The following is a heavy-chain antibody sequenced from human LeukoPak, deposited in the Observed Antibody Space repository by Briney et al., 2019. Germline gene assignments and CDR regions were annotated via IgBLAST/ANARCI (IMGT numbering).Heavy chain of an antibody. Sequence: ASVKVSCKASGYTFTSYYMHWVRQASGQGLGWMGIINPSGGSTSYAQKFQGRVTMTRDTSTSTVYMELSSLRSEDTAVYYCARVDGYYDSSPHEDYWGQGTLVTVSS. CDR1: GYTFTSYY. CDR2: INPSGGST. CDR3: ARVDGYYDSSPHEDY. D-gene: IGHD3-22*01. J-gene: IGHJ4*02. V-gene: IGHV1-46*03.